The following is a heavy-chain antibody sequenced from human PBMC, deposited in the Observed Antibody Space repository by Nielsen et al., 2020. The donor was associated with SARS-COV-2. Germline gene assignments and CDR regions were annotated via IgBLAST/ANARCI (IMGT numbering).Heavy chain of an antibody. J-gene: IGHJ4*02. CDR3: ARQWNDYFPYYFDY. Sequence: SETLSLTCTVSGGSISSSSYYWGWMRQPPGKGLEWIGSIYYSGSTYYNPSLKSRVTISVDTSKNQFSLKLSSVTAADTAVYYCARQWNDYFPYYFDYWGQGTLVTVSS. CDR1: GGSISSSSYY. V-gene: IGHV4-39*01. CDR2: IYYSGST. D-gene: IGHD1-1*01.